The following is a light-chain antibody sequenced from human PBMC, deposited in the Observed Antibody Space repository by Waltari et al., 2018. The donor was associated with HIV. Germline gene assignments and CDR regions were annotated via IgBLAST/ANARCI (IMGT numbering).Light chain of an antibody. Sequence: SLLTQPPSVSGAPGQRVNISCSGGPSNIGGNSVNWYRQLPGTAPILLIYNNDPRPSRAPARFSGSKSATSASLVISGLQSDDEADYYCATWDDTMSVVFGGGTRLTVL. CDR3: ATWDDTMSVV. V-gene: IGLV1-44*01. CDR2: NND. J-gene: IGLJ2*01. CDR1: PSNIGGNS.